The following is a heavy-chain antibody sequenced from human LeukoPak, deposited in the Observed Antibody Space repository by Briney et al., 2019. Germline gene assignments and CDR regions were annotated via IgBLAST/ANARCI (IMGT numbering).Heavy chain of an antibody. J-gene: IGHJ4*02. CDR3: ARGRRNIVVVTY. V-gene: IGHV1-8*01. D-gene: IGHD2-21*02. Sequence: ASVKVSCKASGYTFTSYDINWVRQATGQGLEWMGWMNPNSGNTGYAQKFQGRVTMTRNTSISTAYMELSSLRSEDTAVYYCARGRRNIVVVTYWGQGTLVTVSP. CDR1: GYTFTSYD. CDR2: MNPNSGNT.